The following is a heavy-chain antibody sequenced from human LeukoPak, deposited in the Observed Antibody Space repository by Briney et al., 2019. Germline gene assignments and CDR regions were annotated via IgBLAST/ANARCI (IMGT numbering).Heavy chain of an antibody. Sequence: ASVKVSCKASGYNLSGHYMHWVRQARGQGPEWMGWIKPSNGDTKYAQNFQGRVTMTRDTSISTAYMELSSLRSDDTAVYYCASPPLSSTMYYAHWGQGTLVNVSS. CDR2: IKPSNGDT. CDR3: ASPPLSSTMYYAH. J-gene: IGHJ1*01. D-gene: IGHD2-2*01. V-gene: IGHV1-2*02. CDR1: GYNLSGHY.